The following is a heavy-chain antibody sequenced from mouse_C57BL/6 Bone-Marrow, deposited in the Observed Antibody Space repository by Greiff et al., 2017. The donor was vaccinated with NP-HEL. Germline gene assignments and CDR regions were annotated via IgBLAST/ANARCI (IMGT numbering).Heavy chain of an antibody. CDR2: IYPNNGGN. V-gene: IGHV1-34*01. CDR3: AREETVVAPFAY. J-gene: IGHJ3*01. Sequence: VHVKQSGPELVKPGASVKMSCKASGYTFTDYYMHWVKQSHGKSLEWIGYIYPNNGGNGYNQKFKGKATLTVDKSSSTAYMELRSLTSEDSAVYYCAREETVVAPFAYWGQGTLVTVSA. CDR1: GYTFTDYY. D-gene: IGHD1-1*01.